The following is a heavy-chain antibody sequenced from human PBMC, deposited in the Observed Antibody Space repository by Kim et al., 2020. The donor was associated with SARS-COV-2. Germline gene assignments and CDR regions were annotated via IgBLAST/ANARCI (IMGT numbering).Heavy chain of an antibody. CDR3: ARDLSLFVASYEQLGYF. CDR1: GYSISSGYY. J-gene: IGHJ2*01. Sequence: SETLSLTCTVSGYSISSGYYWGWIRQPPGKGLEWIGSIYHSGSTYYNPSLKSRVTISVDTSKNQFSLKLSSVTAADTAVYYCARDLSLFVASYEQLGYF. D-gene: IGHD1-1*01. V-gene: IGHV4-38-2*02. CDR2: IYHSGST.